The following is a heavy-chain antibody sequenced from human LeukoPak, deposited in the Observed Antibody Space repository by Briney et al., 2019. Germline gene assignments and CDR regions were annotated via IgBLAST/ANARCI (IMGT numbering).Heavy chain of an antibody. J-gene: IGHJ4*02. CDR3: IRDPFDSSGHDQGAY. V-gene: IGHV3-23*01. CDR2: IIHTGVET. D-gene: IGHD3-22*01. Sequence: GGSLRLSCAASGFTVSNYHINWVRQAPGWGLEWVAAIIHTGVETYYADSVKGRFTLSRDDSENMVHLQMNSLRVDDTAVYYCIRDPFDSSGHDQGAYWGQGALVTVSS. CDR1: GFTVSNYH.